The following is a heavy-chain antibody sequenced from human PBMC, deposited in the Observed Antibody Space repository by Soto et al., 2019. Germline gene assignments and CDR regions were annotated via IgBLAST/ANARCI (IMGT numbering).Heavy chain of an antibody. CDR2: INPDGSAK. V-gene: IGHV3-7*01. CDR1: GFTFSSYW. D-gene: IGHD2-8*02. Sequence: GGSLRLSCAASGFTFSSYWMTWLRQAPGKGLEWVANINPDGSAKYYVDSVKGRFTISRDNAKNSLYLQMNSLRVEDTAVYYCAPPPTGNVYFNHWGQGALVTVS. J-gene: IGHJ1*01. CDR3: APPPTGNVYFNH.